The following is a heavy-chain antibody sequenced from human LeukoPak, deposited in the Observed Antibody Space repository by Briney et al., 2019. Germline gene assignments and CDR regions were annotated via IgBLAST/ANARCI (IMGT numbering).Heavy chain of an antibody. Sequence: PGGSLRLSCAASGFIFSSHDMNWVRQAPGKGLEWVSYISTSSRIYYADSVKGRFTISRDNAKNSLYLQMHSLRDEDTALYYCARDVRGNSFSDYWGQGNLVTVSS. CDR2: ISTSSRI. CDR1: GFIFSSHD. J-gene: IGHJ4*02. V-gene: IGHV3-48*02. CDR3: ARDVRGNSFSDY. D-gene: IGHD4-23*01.